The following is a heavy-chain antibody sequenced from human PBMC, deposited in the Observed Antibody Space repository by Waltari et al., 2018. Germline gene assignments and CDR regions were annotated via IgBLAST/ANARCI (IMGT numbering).Heavy chain of an antibody. J-gene: IGHJ4*02. D-gene: IGHD1-26*01. V-gene: IGHV3-74*01. CDR2: IDSGGSDT. CDR1: GFTFSNFW. CDR3: ARDLYDTGSGDYPGRDF. Sequence: EVQLVESGEVLVHPGGSLRLSCAASGFTFSNFWMHWVRQAPGKGLVWVSRIDSGGSDTSYAGSVKGRFTISRDNTKNTLYLQMNSLRGEDTGVYYCARDLYDTGSGDYPGRDFWGQGTLVTVAS.